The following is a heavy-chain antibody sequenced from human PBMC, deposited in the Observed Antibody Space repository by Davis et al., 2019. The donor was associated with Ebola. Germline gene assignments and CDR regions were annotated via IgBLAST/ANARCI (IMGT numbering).Heavy chain of an antibody. CDR2: IKQDGSEK. J-gene: IGHJ4*02. CDR3: AGDGLPAALNY. CDR1: GFTSSRDW. Sequence: PGGSLRLSCAGYGFTSSRDWMSWVRQAPGKGLEWVANIKQDGSEKYYVDSVKGRFTISRDNAKNSLYLQMNSLRVEDTALYYCAGDGLPAALNYWGQGTLVTVSS. D-gene: IGHD2-2*01. V-gene: IGHV3-7*03.